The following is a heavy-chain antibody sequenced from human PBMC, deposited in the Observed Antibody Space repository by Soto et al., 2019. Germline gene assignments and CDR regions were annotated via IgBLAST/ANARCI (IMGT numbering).Heavy chain of an antibody. CDR1: GYTFNSYY. Sequence: ASVTVSCKATGYTFNSYYMHWVRQAPGQGLEGMGVINHSGGSTNYGQRLKGRVTMTRATSTSTVYMELSNLISEDAAVYYCAKDRDERCNYFSFGDRVQGTLVPVAT. J-gene: IGHJ1*01. CDR3: AKDRDERCNYFSFGD. V-gene: IGHV1-46*02. CDR2: INHSGGST. D-gene: IGHD3-3*01.